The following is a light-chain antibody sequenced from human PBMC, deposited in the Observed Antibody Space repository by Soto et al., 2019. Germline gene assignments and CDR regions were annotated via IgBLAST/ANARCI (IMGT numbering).Light chain of an antibody. CDR3: QQYNNWPLT. Sequence: EIVMTQSPATLSVSPGERATLSCRASQSMYNNLAWYQQKPGQAPRLLIYFASTRATGIPARFSGSGSGTEFTLTISSLQSEEFAVYYCQQYNNWPLTFGGGTKVEI. J-gene: IGKJ4*01. V-gene: IGKV3-15*01. CDR1: QSMYNN. CDR2: FAS.